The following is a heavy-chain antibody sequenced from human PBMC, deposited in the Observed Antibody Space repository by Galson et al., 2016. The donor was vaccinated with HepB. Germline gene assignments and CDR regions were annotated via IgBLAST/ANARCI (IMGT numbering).Heavy chain of an antibody. J-gene: IGHJ6*04. CDR3: AKESVGGCRDYDYYYYGMDV. D-gene: IGHD4-17*01. CDR2: ISGSGDIT. V-gene: IGHV3-23*01. Sequence: SLRLSCAASGLTFSSYATSWVRQAPGKGLEWVSVISGSGDITYYADSVKGRFTISRDNSPNTLYLQMTSLRAEDTAVYYCAKESVGGCRDYDYYYYGMDVWGNGTTVTVSS. CDR1: GLTFSSYA.